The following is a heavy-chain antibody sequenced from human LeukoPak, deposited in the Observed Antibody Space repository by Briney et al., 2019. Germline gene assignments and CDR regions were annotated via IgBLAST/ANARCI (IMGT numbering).Heavy chain of an antibody. V-gene: IGHV3-30*18. CDR3: AKDRGSGWFDP. Sequence: GGSLRLSCAASGFTFSSYGMHWVRQAPGKGLEWVAVISYDGSNKYYADSVKGRFTISRDNSKSTLYLQMNSLRAEDTAVYYCAKDRGSGWFDPWGQGTLVTVSS. J-gene: IGHJ5*02. CDR2: ISYDGSNK. CDR1: GFTFSSYG. D-gene: IGHD2-15*01.